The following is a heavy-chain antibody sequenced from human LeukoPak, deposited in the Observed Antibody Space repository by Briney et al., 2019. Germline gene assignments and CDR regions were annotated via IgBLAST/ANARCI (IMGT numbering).Heavy chain of an antibody. J-gene: IGHJ4*02. CDR3: AKASYGYQRGEYFDY. D-gene: IGHD5-18*01. CDR1: GFTFSSYA. CDR2: ISGSGGTT. Sequence: GGSLRLSCAASGFTFSSYAMSWVRQAPGKGLEWVSAISGSGGTTYYTDSVKGRLTISRDNSKNTLYLQMNSLGAEDTAVYYCAKASYGYQRGEYFDYWGQGTLVTVSS. V-gene: IGHV3-23*01.